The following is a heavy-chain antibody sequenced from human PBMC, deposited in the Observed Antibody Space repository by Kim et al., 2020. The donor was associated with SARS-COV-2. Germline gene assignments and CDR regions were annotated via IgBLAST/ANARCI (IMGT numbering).Heavy chain of an antibody. V-gene: IGHV1-2*02. CDR1: GYTFTGYY. J-gene: IGHJ5*02. CDR3: ARGRYYYDSSGFYNSNWFDP. CDR2: INPKSGDT. D-gene: IGHD3-22*01. Sequence: ASVKVSCKASGYTFTGYYIEWVRQAPGQGPEWMGWINPKSGDTNYAQKFQGRVTMTQDTSIGTAYLDLSSLRSDDTAVYSCARGRYYYDSSGFYNSNWFDPWGQGTLVTVSS.